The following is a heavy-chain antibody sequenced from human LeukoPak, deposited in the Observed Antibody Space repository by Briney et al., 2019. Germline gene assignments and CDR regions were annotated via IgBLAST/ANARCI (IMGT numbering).Heavy chain of an antibody. CDR2: IIPIFGTA. Sequence: ASVKVSCKASGGTFSSYAISWVRQAPGQGLEWMGGIIPIFGTANYAQKFQGRVTITADKSTSTAYMELSSLRSEDTAVYYCARDPFGSSWFTPHHDAFDIWGQGTMVTVSS. CDR1: GGTFSSYA. D-gene: IGHD6-13*01. V-gene: IGHV1-69*06. CDR3: ARDPFGSSWFTPHHDAFDI. J-gene: IGHJ3*02.